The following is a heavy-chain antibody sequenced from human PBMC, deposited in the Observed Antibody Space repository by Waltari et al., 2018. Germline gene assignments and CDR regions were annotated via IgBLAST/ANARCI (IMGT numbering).Heavy chain of an antibody. CDR2: ISSSSSTI. CDR3: ARDWRGGYFDY. J-gene: IGHJ4*02. D-gene: IGHD2-15*01. Sequence: EVQLVESGGGLVQPGGSLRLSCAASGFTFSSYSMNWVRQAPGKGLEWVSYISSSSSTIYYADSVKGRFTISRDNAKNSLYLQMNSLRAEDTAVYYCARDWRGGYFDYWGQGTLVTVSS. V-gene: IGHV3-48*04. CDR1: GFTFSSYS.